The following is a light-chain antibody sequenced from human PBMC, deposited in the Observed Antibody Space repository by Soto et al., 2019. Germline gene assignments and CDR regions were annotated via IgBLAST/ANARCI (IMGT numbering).Light chain of an antibody. CDR2: EVS. Sequence: QSVLTQPPSASGSPGQSVPISCTGNSSDVGGYNYVSWYQQHPGKAPKLMIYEVSKRPSGVPDRFSGSKSGNTASLTVSGLQAEDEVDIYCSSYAGINIPVFGTGTKLTVL. CDR3: SSYAGINIPV. V-gene: IGLV2-8*01. CDR1: SSDVGGYNY. J-gene: IGLJ1*01.